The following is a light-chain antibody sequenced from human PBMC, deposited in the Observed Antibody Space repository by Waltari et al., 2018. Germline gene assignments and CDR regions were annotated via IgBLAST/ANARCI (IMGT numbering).Light chain of an antibody. J-gene: IGKJ1*01. CDR2: HAS. CDR1: QSISQY. V-gene: IGKV3-20*01. CDR3: QHYVSLPAT. Sequence: EIVLTQSPDTLSFSPGESANLSCRASQSISQYLAWYQQKPGQAPRLLIYHASSRSTGIPDRFSGSGFGTDFSLTISRLEPEDFAVYYCQHYVSLPATFGQGTKLEIK.